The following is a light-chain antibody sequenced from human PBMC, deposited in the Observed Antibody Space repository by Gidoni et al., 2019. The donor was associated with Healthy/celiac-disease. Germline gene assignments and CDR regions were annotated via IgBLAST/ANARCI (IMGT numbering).Light chain of an antibody. CDR1: SSDVGGYNY. CDR2: EVS. V-gene: IGLV2-14*01. CDR3: SSYTSSSTQV. Sequence: QPALTPPASVSGSPGQPITISCTGTSSDVGGYNYVSWYQQHPGKAPKLMIYEVSNRPSGVSNRFSGSKSGNTASLTISGLQAEDEADYYCSSYTSSSTQVFGTGTKVTVL. J-gene: IGLJ1*01.